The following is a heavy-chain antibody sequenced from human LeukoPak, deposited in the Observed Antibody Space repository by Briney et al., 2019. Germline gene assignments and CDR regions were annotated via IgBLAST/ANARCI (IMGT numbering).Heavy chain of an antibody. J-gene: IGHJ4*02. CDR2: IWYDGSNK. V-gene: IGHV3-33*01. D-gene: IGHD3-22*01. Sequence: PGRSLRLSCAASGFTFSSYGMHWVRQAPGKGLEWVAVIWYDGSNKYYADSVKGRFTVSRDNSKNTLYLQMNSLRAEDTAVYYCARDWWGRNDYYDSSGSYYFDYWGQGTLVTVSS. CDR1: GFTFSSYG. CDR3: ARDWWGRNDYYDSSGSYYFDY.